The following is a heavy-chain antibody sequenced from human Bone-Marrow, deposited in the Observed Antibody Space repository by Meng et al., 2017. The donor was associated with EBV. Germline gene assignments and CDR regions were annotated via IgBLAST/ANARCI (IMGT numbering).Heavy chain of an antibody. V-gene: IGHV4-4*02. J-gene: IGHJ5*02. Sequence: VKLEEAGPGLVKPSGTLSLTCAVSGGSISSSNWWSWVRQPPGKGLEWIGEIYHSGSTNYNPSLKSRVTISIDKSKNQFSLKLNSVTAADTAMYYCARGNVVVVVAAHNWFDPWGQGTLVTVSS. CDR1: GGSISSSNW. CDR3: ARGNVVVVVAAHNWFDP. D-gene: IGHD2-15*01. CDR2: IYHSGST.